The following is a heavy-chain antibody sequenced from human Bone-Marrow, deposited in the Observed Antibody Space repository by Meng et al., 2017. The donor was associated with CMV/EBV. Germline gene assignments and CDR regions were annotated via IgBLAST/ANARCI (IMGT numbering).Heavy chain of an antibody. CDR2: INHSGST. D-gene: IGHD3-22*01. J-gene: IGHJ5*02. V-gene: IGHV4-34*01. Sequence: ESLKISCAASGFTFSSYEMNWVRQAPGKGLEWIGEINHSGSTNYNPSLKSRVTISVDTSKNQFSLKLSSVTAADTAVYYCARGHISSGFKFDPWGQGTLVTVSS. CDR3: ARGHISSGFKFDP. CDR1: GFTFSSYE.